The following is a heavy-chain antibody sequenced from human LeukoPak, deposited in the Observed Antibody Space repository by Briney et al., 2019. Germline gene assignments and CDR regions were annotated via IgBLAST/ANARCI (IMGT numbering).Heavy chain of an antibody. Sequence: GASVKVSCKASGYTFTGYYMHWVRQAPGQGLEWMGWISAYNGNTNYAQKLQGRVTMTTDTSTSTAYMELRSLRSDDTAVYYCARVDPLGYCSGGSCLWPWGQGALVTVSS. CDR1: GYTFTGYY. D-gene: IGHD2-15*01. J-gene: IGHJ5*02. CDR2: ISAYNGNT. V-gene: IGHV1-18*04. CDR3: ARVDPLGYCSGGSCLWP.